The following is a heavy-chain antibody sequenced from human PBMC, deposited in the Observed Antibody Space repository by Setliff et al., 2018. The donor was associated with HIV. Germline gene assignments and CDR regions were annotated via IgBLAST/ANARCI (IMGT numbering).Heavy chain of an antibody. Sequence: PSETLSLTCTVSGFTFSSYWMSWVRQAPGKGLEWVANIKYDGSEKYYVGSVKGRFTISRDNAKNSLYLQMNSLRAEDTAVYYCAREPHELRYFDWLLYPAYYYYGMDVWGQGTTVTVSS. CDR1: GFTFSSYW. V-gene: IGHV3-7*01. CDR3: AREPHELRYFDWLLYPAYYYYGMDV. CDR2: IKYDGSEK. D-gene: IGHD3-9*01. J-gene: IGHJ6*02.